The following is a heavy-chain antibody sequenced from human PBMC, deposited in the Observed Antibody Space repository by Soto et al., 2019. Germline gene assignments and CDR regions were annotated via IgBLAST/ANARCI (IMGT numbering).Heavy chain of an antibody. CDR1: GYTLTELS. CDR3: ARGYVYSSGWYVGY. V-gene: IGHV1-24*01. CDR2: FDPEDGET. J-gene: IGHJ4*02. D-gene: IGHD6-19*01. Sequence: GASVKVSCKVSGYTLTELSMHWVRQAPGKGLEWMGGFDPEDGETIYAQKFQGRVIMTRNTSISTAYMELSSLRSEDTAVYYCARGYVYSSGWYVGYWGQGTLVTVSS.